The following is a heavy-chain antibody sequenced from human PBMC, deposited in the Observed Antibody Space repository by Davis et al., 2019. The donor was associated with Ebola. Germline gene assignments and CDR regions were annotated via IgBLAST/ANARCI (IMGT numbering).Heavy chain of an antibody. CDR2: VYPDDSDA. CDR1: GYSFTTYW. CDR3: ASLRRTITGMDDAFDI. D-gene: IGHD2-8*02. J-gene: IGHJ3*02. Sequence: GESLKISCQGSGYSFTTYWIGWVRQMPGKGLEWMGTVYPDDSDARYSPSFQSQVTMSADKSTSTAYLQWSRLGASDTAMYYCASLRRTITGMDDAFDIWGQGTMVTVSS. V-gene: IGHV5-51*01.